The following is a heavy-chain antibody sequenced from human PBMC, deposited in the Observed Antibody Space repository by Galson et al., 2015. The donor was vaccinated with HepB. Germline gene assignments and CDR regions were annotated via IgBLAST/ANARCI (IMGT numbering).Heavy chain of an antibody. V-gene: IGHV3-33*01. D-gene: IGHD1-7*01. CDR3: ASIGITGATVDY. Sequence: SLRLSCAASGFTFNTYGMHWVRQAPGKGLEWVAVIWYDGRNKYYADSVKGRFTISRDNARNTLYLQMNSLRAEDTAVYYCASIGITGATVDYWGQGTLVTVSS. CDR2: IWYDGRNK. CDR1: GFTFNTYG. J-gene: IGHJ4*02.